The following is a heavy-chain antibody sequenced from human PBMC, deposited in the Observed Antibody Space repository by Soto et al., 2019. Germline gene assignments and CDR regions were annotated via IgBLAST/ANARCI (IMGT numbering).Heavy chain of an antibody. Sequence: QVQLVQSGAEVKKPGSSVKVSCKASGGTFSNYPISWVRQAPGQGLEWMGGIIPIFGTTNYAQKFQGRVTITADESTRTAYMELSSLRSEDTAVFYCARGNHRWLQLWYFDLWGRGTLVTGSS. J-gene: IGHJ2*01. CDR2: IIPIFGTT. CDR3: ARGNHRWLQLWYFDL. V-gene: IGHV1-69*12. CDR1: GGTFSNYP. D-gene: IGHD5-12*01.